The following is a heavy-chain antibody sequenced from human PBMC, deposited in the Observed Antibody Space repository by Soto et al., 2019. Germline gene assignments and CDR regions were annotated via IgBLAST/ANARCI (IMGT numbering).Heavy chain of an antibody. CDR3: ARGAPVVNDC. Sequence: QLQLQESGSGLVKPSQTLSLTCAVSGGSISSGGYSWSWIRQPPGKGLEWIGYIYPSGSTYYNPALKSRVTISVDRAKNQCSLKLSSVTAADTAVYYCARGAPVVNDCCGQGALVTVSS. CDR2: IYPSGST. J-gene: IGHJ4*02. V-gene: IGHV4-30-2*01. CDR1: GGSISSGGYS. D-gene: IGHD3-22*01.